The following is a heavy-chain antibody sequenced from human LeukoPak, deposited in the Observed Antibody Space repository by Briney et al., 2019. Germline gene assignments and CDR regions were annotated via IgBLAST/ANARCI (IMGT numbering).Heavy chain of an antibody. Sequence: GGSLRLSCATSGFTFTNYAMNWVRQAPGKGLEWVSAVTGPGDTTYYADSVKGRFFMSREDSKTTVYLQMNSLRDEGTAIYYCAKGAEIDLWGQGTLVSVSS. J-gene: IGHJ5*02. V-gene: IGHV3-23*01. D-gene: IGHD3-16*01. CDR2: VTGPGDTT. CDR3: AKGAEIDL. CDR1: GFTFTNYA.